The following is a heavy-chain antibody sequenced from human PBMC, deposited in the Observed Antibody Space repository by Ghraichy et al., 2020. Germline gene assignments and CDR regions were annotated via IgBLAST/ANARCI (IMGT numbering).Heavy chain of an antibody. CDR2: IYTSGST. CDR3: ARSTGGWEEYWFDP. CDR1: GGSISSYY. V-gene: IGHV4-4*09. J-gene: IGHJ5*02. D-gene: IGHD1-26*01. Sequence: SETLSLTCTVSGGSISSYYWSWIRQPPGKGLEWIGYIYTSGSTNYNPSLKSRVTISVDTSKNQFSLKLSSVTAADTAVYYCARSTGGWEEYWFDPWGQGTLVTVSS.